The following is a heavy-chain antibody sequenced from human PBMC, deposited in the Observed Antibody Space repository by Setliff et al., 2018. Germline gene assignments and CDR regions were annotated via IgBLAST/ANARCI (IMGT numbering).Heavy chain of an antibody. D-gene: IGHD2-15*01. J-gene: IGHJ4*02. CDR1: GFTFSDYY. CDR2: INHSGGST. V-gene: IGHV3-23*01. CDR3: AKDDAGYCSGGSCYAPFDY. Sequence: AGGSLRLSCAASGFTFSDYYMSWVRQTPGKGLEWVSAINHSGGSTYYADPVKGRFTISRDNSKNTLYLQMNSLRAEDTAVYYCAKDDAGYCSGGSCYAPFDYWGQGTLVTVSS.